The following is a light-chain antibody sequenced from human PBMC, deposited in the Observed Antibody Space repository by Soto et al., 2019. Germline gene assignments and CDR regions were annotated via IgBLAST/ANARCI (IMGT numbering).Light chain of an antibody. CDR1: QSVLYSSNNKNY. CDR2: WAS. CDR3: QQYYSTPPWT. J-gene: IGKJ1*01. Sequence: DIVMTQSPDSLAVSVGERATINCKSSQSVLYSSNNKNYLAWYQQKPGQPPKVLIYWASTRESGVPDRFSGSGSGIDFALTISSLQAEDVAVYYCQQYYSTPPWTFCQGTKVEIK. V-gene: IGKV4-1*01.